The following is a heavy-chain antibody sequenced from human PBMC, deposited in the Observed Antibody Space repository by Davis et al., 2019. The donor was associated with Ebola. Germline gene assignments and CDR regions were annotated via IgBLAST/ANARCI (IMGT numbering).Heavy chain of an antibody. D-gene: IGHD5-18*01. CDR3: ARPAAAVQLWSLLDY. Sequence: AASVKVSCKASGYTFTSYYMHWVRQAPGQGLEWMGIINPSGGSTSYAQKFQGRVTMTRDTSTSTVYMELSSLRSEDTAVYYCARPAAAVQLWSLLDYWGQGTLVTVSS. CDR2: INPSGGST. J-gene: IGHJ4*02. V-gene: IGHV1-46*01. CDR1: GYTFTSYY.